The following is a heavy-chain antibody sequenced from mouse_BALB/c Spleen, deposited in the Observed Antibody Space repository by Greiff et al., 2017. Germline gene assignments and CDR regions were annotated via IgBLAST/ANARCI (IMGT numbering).Heavy chain of an antibody. J-gene: IGHJ1*01. Sequence: EVKLMESGGGLVQPGGSLKLSCAASGFTFSSYGMSWVRQTPDKRLELVATINSNGGSTYYPDSVKGRFTISRDNAKNTLYLQMSSLKSEDTAMYYCARYGSSWNWYFDVWGAGTTVTVSS. CDR2: INSNGGST. V-gene: IGHV5-6-3*01. CDR1: GFTFSSYG. D-gene: IGHD1-1*01. CDR3: ARYGSSWNWYFDV.